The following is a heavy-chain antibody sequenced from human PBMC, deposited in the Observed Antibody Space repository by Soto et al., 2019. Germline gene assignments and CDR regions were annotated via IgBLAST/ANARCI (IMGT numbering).Heavy chain of an antibody. V-gene: IGHV3-74*01. CDR3: VRGDGDYYDGNGYLGRH. J-gene: IGHJ4*02. CDR2: IKNDGSGT. CDR1: GFTFSSYW. D-gene: IGHD3-22*01. Sequence: EVQLVESGGGLVQPGGSLRLSCAASGFTFSSYWMHWVRQVPGKGPVWVSRIKNDGSGTYYADSVKGRLTMSRDNAKNTVYLQMNSLRAKDTAVYYCVRGDGDYYDGNGYLGRHWGQGTLVTVSS.